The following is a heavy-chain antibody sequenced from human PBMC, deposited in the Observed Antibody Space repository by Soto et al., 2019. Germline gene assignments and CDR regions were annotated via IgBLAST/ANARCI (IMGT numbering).Heavy chain of an antibody. Sequence: PGGSLRLSCAASGFTFSSYWMHWVRQAPGKGLVWVSRLNSDGRSTSYADFVKGRFTISRDNAKNTLYLQMNSLRGEDTAVYYCSRGGLRHEYWGQGTLVTVSS. CDR1: GFTFSSYW. CDR2: LNSDGRST. J-gene: IGHJ4*02. D-gene: IGHD4-17*01. V-gene: IGHV3-74*01. CDR3: SRGGLRHEY.